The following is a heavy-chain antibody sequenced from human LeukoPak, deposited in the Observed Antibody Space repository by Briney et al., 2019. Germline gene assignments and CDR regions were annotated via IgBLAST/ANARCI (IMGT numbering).Heavy chain of an antibody. D-gene: IGHD3-10*01. CDR2: NNHSGST. V-gene: IGHV4-34*01. CDR1: GGSFSGYY. CDR3: ARPLKYGSGSYYDY. J-gene: IGHJ4*02. Sequence: KSSETLSLTCAVYGGSFSGYYWSWIRQPPGKGLEWIGENNHSGSTNYNPSLKSRVTISVDTSKNQFSLKLSSVTAADTAVYYCARPLKYGSGSYYDYWGQGTLVTVSS.